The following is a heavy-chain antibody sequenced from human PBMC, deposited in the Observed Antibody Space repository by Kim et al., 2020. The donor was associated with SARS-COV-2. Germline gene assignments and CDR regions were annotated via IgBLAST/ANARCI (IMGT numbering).Heavy chain of an antibody. CDR2: IKQDGSEK. V-gene: IGHV3-7*03. J-gene: IGHJ3*02. D-gene: IGHD3-22*01. CDR1: GFTFSSYW. CDR3: ARGLLYYYDSSGYSEGDAFDI. Sequence: GGSLRLSCAASGFTFSSYWMSWVRQAPGKGLEWVANIKQDGSEKYYVDSVKGRFTISRDNAKNSLYLQMNSLRAEDTAVYYCARGLLYYYDSSGYSEGDAFDIWGQGTMVTVSS.